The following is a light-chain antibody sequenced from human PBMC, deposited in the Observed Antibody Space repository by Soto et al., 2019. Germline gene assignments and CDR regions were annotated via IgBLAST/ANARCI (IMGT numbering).Light chain of an antibody. CDR3: QHYGGPPPWT. Sequence: ENVLTQSPGTLSLSPGERATLSCRASQSVGSYLGWYQKKPGQAPRLLIYGASNRATGIPDRFSGSGSGTDFTLTIGRLEPEDFAVYYCQHYGGPPPWTFGQGTKVEIK. V-gene: IGKV3-20*01. J-gene: IGKJ1*01. CDR1: QSVGSY. CDR2: GAS.